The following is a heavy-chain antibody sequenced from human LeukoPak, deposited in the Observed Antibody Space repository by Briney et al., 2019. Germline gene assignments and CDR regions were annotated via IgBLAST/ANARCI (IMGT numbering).Heavy chain of an antibody. CDR1: GFTFSSYS. CDR2: IGGTI. CDR3: AREERALVVVAAVDY. V-gene: IGHV3-21*05. J-gene: IGHJ4*02. D-gene: IGHD2-15*01. Sequence: GGSLRLSCAAAGFTFSSYSMNWVRQAPGKGLEWVSHIGGTIDYADSVKGRFTISRDNAKNSLYLQMNSLRAEDTAVYYCAREERALVVVAAVDYWGQGTLVTVSS.